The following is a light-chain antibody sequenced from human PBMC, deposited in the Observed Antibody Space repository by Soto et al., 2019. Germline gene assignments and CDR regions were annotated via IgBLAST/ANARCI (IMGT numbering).Light chain of an antibody. CDR3: QQYNTYPST. Sequence: IRMTQSPSTLSASVGDRLTITCRASQSISSRLAWYQQKPGKAPKLLIYKASSLESGGPSRFSGSGSGTEFPLNLSSLQPDHFATDCLQQYNTYPSTFGQGTKLELK. J-gene: IGKJ2*01. V-gene: IGKV1-5*03. CDR2: KAS. CDR1: QSISSR.